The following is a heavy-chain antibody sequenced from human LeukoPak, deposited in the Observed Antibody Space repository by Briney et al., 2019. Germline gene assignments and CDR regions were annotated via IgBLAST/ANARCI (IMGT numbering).Heavy chain of an antibody. V-gene: IGHV3-74*01. J-gene: IGHJ4*02. CDR1: GFTVSSNY. D-gene: IGHD3-22*01. CDR3: ARDAYYYDSSGYVDY. Sequence: GGSLRLSCAASGFTVSSNYMSWVRQAPGKGLVWVSRINSDGSSTNYADSVKGRFTISRDNAKNTLYLQMNSLRAEDTAVYYCARDAYYYDSSGYVDYWGQGTLVTVSS. CDR2: INSDGSST.